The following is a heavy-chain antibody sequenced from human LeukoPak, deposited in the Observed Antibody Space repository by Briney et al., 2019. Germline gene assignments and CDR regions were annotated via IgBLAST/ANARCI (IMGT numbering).Heavy chain of an antibody. CDR3: AREFILGITFGGVISRVVFDY. V-gene: IGHV4-61*02. Sequence: TSETLSLTCTVSGGSISSGPYYWSWIRQPAGKGLEWIGRIYTSGSPNYNPSLKSRPIISVDTSKSQFSLKLSSVTAADTAVYYCAREFILGITFGGVISRVVFDYWGQGTLVTVSS. J-gene: IGHJ4*02. CDR2: IYTSGSP. D-gene: IGHD3-16*02. CDR1: GGSISSGPYY.